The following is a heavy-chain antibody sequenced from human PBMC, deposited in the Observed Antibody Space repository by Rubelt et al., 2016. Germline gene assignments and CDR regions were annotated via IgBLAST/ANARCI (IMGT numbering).Heavy chain of an antibody. D-gene: IGHD2-2*02. J-gene: IGHJ3*02. CDR2: IKQDGSKK. V-gene: IGHV3-7*01. CDR1: GFTFSSYW. Sequence: EVQLVESGGGLVQPGGSLRLSCAASGFTFSSYWMSWVRQAPGEGLEWVANIKQDGSKKYYVESVKGRFTISRDNAKNSLYLQMNSLRAEDTAVYYCARGKCSSTSCYRIDAFDIWGQGTMVTVSS. CDR3: ARGKCSSTSCYRIDAFDI.